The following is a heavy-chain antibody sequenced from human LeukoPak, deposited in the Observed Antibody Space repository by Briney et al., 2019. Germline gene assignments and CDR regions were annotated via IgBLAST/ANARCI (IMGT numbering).Heavy chain of an antibody. Sequence: SVKVSCKASGGTFSSYAISWVRQAPGQGLEWMGGIIPIVGTANYAQKLQGRVTIYADACRSTAYMERGSLRSEDTAVYYCARDAILNNYYYYYMDVWGKGTTVTISS. CDR2: IIPIVGTA. CDR1: GGTFSSYA. J-gene: IGHJ6*03. CDR3: ARDAILNNYYYYYMDV. V-gene: IGHV1-69*13. D-gene: IGHD2-2*02.